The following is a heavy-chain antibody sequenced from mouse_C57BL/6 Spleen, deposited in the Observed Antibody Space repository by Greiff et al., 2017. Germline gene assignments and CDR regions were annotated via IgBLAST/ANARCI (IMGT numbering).Heavy chain of an antibody. D-gene: IGHD4-1*01. CDR3: ARRVGRDAMDY. CDR2: IHPNSGST. V-gene: IGHV1-64*01. CDR1: GYTFTSYW. Sequence: VQLQQPGAELVKPGASVKLSCKASGYTFTSYWMHWVKQRPGQGLEWIGMIHPNSGSTNYNEKFKSKATLTVDKSSRTAYMQLSSLTSEDSAVYYCARRVGRDAMDYWGQGTSVTVSS. J-gene: IGHJ4*01.